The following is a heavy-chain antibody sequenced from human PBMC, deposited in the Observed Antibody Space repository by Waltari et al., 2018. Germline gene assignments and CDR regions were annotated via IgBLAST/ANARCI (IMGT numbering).Heavy chain of an antibody. J-gene: IGHJ6*03. D-gene: IGHD3-3*01. V-gene: IGHV4-34*01. CDR1: GGSLSGYY. Sequence: QVQLQQWGAGLLKPSETLSLTCAVYGGSLSGYYWSWIRQPPGKGLEWIGEINHSGSTIYNPSLKSRGTIAVDTSKNQFSLKLSSVTAADTAVYYCARAIGFWSGFPNYYYCYYMDVWDKGTTVTVSS. CDR3: ARAIGFWSGFPNYYYCYYMDV. CDR2: INHSGST.